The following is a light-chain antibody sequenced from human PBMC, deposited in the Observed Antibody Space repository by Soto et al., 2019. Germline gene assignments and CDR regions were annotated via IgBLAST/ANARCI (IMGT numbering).Light chain of an antibody. CDR1: SGDVGSYYL. CDR3: CSYAGSSTVV. J-gene: IGLJ2*01. V-gene: IGLV2-23*02. CDR2: EVS. Sequence: QTALTQSASVSGSPGQSITISCTGTSGDVGSYYLVSWYQQHPGKAPKLMIYEVSKRPSGVSNRFSGSKSGNTASLTISGLQAEDEADYYCCSYAGSSTVVFGGGTKLTVL.